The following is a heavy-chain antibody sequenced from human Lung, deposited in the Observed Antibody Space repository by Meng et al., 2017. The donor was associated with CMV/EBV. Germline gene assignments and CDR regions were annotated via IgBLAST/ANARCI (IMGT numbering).Heavy chain of an antibody. D-gene: IGHD2-21*02. CDR2: IYHSGST. Sequence: VQLQASRPGLVEPSGTPSLTCAVSCGSLSSRHGWSWVRQPPGKGLEWIGEIYHSGSTNYNPSLKSRVTISVDESKNQFSLRLSSVTAADTAVYYCARVGAYCGGDCYHPRWGQGTLVTVSS. CDR3: ARVGAYCGGDCYHPR. V-gene: IGHV4-4*02. CDR1: CGSLSSRHG. J-gene: IGHJ4*02.